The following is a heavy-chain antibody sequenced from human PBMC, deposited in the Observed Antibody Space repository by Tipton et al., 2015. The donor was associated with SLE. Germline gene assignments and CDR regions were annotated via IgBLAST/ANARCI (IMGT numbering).Heavy chain of an antibody. CDR3: AVNVVVKVQVDY. D-gene: IGHD2-21*01. J-gene: IGHJ4*02. V-gene: IGHV4-38-2*01. CDR2: FYHSGST. CDR1: GFSISSGYY. Sequence: TLSLTCAVSGFSISSGYYWGWIRQFPGKGLEWIGSFYHSGSTYYNPSLKSRVTISVDTSKNQFSLKLSSVTAADTAVYYCAVNVVVKVQVDYWGQGALVTVSS.